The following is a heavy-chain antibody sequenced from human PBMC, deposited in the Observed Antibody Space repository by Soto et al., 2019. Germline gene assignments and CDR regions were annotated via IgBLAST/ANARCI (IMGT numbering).Heavy chain of an antibody. CDR3: VRQGIDYLHGLVDV. V-gene: IGHV4-59*08. D-gene: IGHD1-26*01. J-gene: IGHJ6*02. CDR2: VYYTGGT. Sequence: QVHVQQSGPGLVKPSETLSLSCTVSSGPSSSHNWGWIRQPPGRGLEWIGYVYYTGGTSYNPSLKSRVTISADTSTNHISLSLSSLTAADTAVYYCVRQGIDYLHGLVDVWGQGTTVSVSS. CDR1: SGPSSSHN.